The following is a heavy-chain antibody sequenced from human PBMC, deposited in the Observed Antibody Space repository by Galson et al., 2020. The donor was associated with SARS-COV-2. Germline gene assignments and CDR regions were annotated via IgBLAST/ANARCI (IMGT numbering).Heavy chain of an antibody. Sequence: GGSLRLSCAASGFTFTNYAIHLVRQAPGKGLEWVAVISHDGRIEVYADSVKGRFTISRDNSENMLFLQMDSLRADDTAVYYCARDVSGGASDIWGQGTMVTVSS. CDR3: ARDVSGGASDI. CDR2: ISHDGRIE. V-gene: IGHV3-30*04. J-gene: IGHJ3*02. D-gene: IGHD1-26*01. CDR1: GFTFTNYA.